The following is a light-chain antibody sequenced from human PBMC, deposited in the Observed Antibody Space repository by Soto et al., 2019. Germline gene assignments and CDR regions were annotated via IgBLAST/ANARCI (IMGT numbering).Light chain of an antibody. CDR2: VNSDGSH. CDR3: QTWGTGIQV. CDR1: SGHSRYA. J-gene: IGLJ3*02. Sequence: QLVLTQSPSASASLGASVKLTCTLSSGHSRYAIAWHQQQPEKGPRYLMKVNSDGSHNKGDGIPDRFSGSSSGAERYLTISSLQSEDEADYYCQTWGTGIQVFGGGTKVTVL. V-gene: IGLV4-69*01.